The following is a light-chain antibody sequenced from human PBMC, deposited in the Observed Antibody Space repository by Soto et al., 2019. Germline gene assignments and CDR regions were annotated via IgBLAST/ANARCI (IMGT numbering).Light chain of an antibody. CDR3: SSYTSSSAPYG. V-gene: IGLV2-14*01. Sequence: SVLTQPASVSGSPGQSITISCTGTSSDVGGYNYVSWYQQHPGKAPKVLIYEVSYRPSGVSNRFSGYRSGNTASLAISGLQDDDEADYYFSSYTSSSAPYGLATGTKGTV. J-gene: IGLJ1*01. CDR1: SSDVGGYNY. CDR2: EVS.